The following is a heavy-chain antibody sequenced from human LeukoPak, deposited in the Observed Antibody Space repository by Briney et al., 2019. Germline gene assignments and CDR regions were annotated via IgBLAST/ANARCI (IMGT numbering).Heavy chain of an antibody. D-gene: IGHD3-10*01. Sequence: SQTLSLTCTVSGGPITSGGYYWSSIHQPPRKGPEWIGYIYYSGSTYYNPSLKSRVTISVDTSMNQFSLKLSSVTAADTAVYYCTRGLIGFGELYLDYWGQGTLVTVSS. CDR3: TRGLIGFGELYLDY. V-gene: IGHV4-31*03. J-gene: IGHJ4*02. CDR1: GGPITSGGYY. CDR2: IYYSGST.